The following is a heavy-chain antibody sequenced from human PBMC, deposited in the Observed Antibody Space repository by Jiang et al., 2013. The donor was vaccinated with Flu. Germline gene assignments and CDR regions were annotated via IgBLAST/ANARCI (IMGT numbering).Heavy chain of an antibody. D-gene: IGHD3-22*01. CDR2: INHSGST. J-gene: IGHJ4*02. V-gene: IGHV4-34*01. Sequence: LLKPSETLSLTCAVYGGSFSGYYWSWIRQPPGKGLEWIGEINHSGSTNYNPSLKSRVTISVDTSKNQFSLKLSSVTAADTAVYYCARAHYYDSSGYPPFYFDFWGQGTLVTVSS. CDR1: GGSFSGYY. CDR3: ARAHYYDSSGYPPFYFDF.